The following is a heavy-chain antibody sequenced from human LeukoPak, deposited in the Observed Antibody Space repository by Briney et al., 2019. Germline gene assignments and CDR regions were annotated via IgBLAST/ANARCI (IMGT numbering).Heavy chain of an antibody. CDR2: INHSGST. CDR1: GGSISSYY. CDR3: ARGPICSGGSCYSYNLDY. V-gene: IGHV4-34*01. D-gene: IGHD2-15*01. J-gene: IGHJ4*02. Sequence: SETLSLTCTVSGGSISSYYWSWIRQPPGKGLEWIGEINHSGSTNYNPSLKSRVTISVDTSKNQFSLKLSSVTAADTAVYYCARGPICSGGSCYSYNLDYWGQGTLVTVSS.